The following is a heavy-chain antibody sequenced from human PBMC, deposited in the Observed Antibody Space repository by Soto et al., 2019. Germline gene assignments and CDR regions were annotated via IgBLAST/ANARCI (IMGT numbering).Heavy chain of an antibody. CDR3: ARANGELEPDDYYYYYMDV. V-gene: IGHV4-59*01. CDR2: IYYSGST. J-gene: IGHJ6*03. CDR1: GGSISSYY. Sequence: SETLSLTCTVSGGSISSYYWSWIRQPPGKGLEWIGYIYYSGSTNYNPSLKSRVTISVDTSKNQFSLKLSSVTAADTAVYYCARANGELEPDDYYYYYMDVWGKGTTVTVSS. D-gene: IGHD1-1*01.